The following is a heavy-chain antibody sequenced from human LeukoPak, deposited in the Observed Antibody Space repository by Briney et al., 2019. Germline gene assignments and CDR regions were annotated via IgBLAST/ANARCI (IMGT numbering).Heavy chain of an antibody. J-gene: IGHJ4*02. D-gene: IGHD1/OR15-1a*01. CDR1: GFTISTNY. Sequence: PGGSLRLSCAASGFTISTNYMSWVRQAPGKGLEWVSVIYSDGDSSYYADSVKGRFTISRDNSKNTLYLKMNSLRAEDTAVYYCARSNCNSCYLGVWYYFDYWGQGALVPVSS. CDR3: ARSNCNSCYLGVWYYFDY. V-gene: IGHV3-66*01. CDR2: IYSDGDSS.